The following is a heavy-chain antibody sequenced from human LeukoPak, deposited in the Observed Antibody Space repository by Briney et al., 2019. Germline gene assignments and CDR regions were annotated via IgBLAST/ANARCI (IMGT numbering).Heavy chain of an antibody. Sequence: SETLSLTCAVYGGSFSGYYWSWIRQPPGKGLEWIGEINHSGSTNYNPSLKSRVTISVDTSKNQFSLKLSSVTAADTAVYYCARGRRIAVAGTAKANFDYWGQGTLVTVSS. D-gene: IGHD6-19*01. CDR2: INHSGST. CDR3: ARGRRIAVAGTAKANFDY. CDR1: GGSFSGYY. V-gene: IGHV4-34*01. J-gene: IGHJ4*02.